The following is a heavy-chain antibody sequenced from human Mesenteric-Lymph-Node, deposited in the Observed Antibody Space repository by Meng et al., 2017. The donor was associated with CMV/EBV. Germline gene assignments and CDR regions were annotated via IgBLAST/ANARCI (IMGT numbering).Heavy chain of an antibody. V-gene: IGHV3-74*03. Sequence: LSLTCAVSGFTYDTYWMHWVRQAPGKGPVWVAHISSDGSKIKYADSVLGRFTISRDNANNMLYLHMSSLRVDDTAVYYCARPPSLWDYGTHEPFRLWGQGALVTVSS. CDR2: ISSDGSKI. D-gene: IGHD4/OR15-4a*01. CDR1: GFTYDTYW. J-gene: IGHJ4*02. CDR3: ARPPSLWDYGTHEPFRL.